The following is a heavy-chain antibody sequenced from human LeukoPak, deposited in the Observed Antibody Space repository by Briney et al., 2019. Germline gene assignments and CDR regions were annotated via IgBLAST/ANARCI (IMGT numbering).Heavy chain of an antibody. CDR3: ARDWSHRCFDY. J-gene: IGHJ4*02. Sequence: GGSLRLSCAASGFTVSSNYMSWVRQAPGKGLESVSVIYSGGSTYYADSVKSRFTISRDNSKNTLYLQMNSLRAEDTAVYYCARDWSHRCFDYWGQGTLVTVSS. CDR1: GFTVSSNY. V-gene: IGHV3-53*01. D-gene: IGHD3-3*01. CDR2: IYSGGST.